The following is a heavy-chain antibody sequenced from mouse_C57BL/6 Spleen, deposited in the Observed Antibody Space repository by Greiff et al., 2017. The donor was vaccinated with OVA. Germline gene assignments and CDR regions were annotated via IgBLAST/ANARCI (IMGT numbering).Heavy chain of an antibody. CDR3: ARSDGSSWGY. CDR1: GYTFTDYY. V-gene: IGHV1-26*01. D-gene: IGHD1-1*01. Sequence: EVQLQQSGPELVKPGASVKISCKASGYTFTDYYMNWVKQSHGKSLEWIGDINPNNGGTSYNQKFKGKATLTVDKSSSTAYMELRSLTSEDSAVYYCARSDGSSWGYWGQGTTLTVSS. CDR2: INPNNGGT. J-gene: IGHJ2*01.